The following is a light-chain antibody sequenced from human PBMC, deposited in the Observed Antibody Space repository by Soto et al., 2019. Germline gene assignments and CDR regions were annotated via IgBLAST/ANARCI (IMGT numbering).Light chain of an antibody. CDR3: AAWDDSLNGYV. J-gene: IGLJ1*01. V-gene: IGLV1-36*01. Sequence: QSVLTQPPSVSEAPRQRVTISCSGSSSNIGNNAVNWYQQLPGTAPKLLIYYDDLLPSGVSDRFSGSKPGTSASLAISGLQSEDEADYYCAAWDDSLNGYVFGTGTKVTVL. CDR2: YDD. CDR1: SSNIGNNA.